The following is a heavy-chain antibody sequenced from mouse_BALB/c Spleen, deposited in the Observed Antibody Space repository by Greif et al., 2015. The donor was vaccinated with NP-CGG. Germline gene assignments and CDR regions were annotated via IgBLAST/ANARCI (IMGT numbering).Heavy chain of an antibody. CDR2: ISSGGGST. V-gene: IGHV5-12-1*01. Sequence: DVQLVESGGGLVKPGGSLKLSCAASGFAFSSYDMSWVRQTPEKRLEWVAYISSGGGSTYYPDTVKGRFTISRDNAKNTLYLQMSSLKSEDTAMYYCARRYGSFAYWGQGTLVTVSA. J-gene: IGHJ3*01. CDR3: ARRYGSFAY. D-gene: IGHD2-10*02. CDR1: GFAFSSYD.